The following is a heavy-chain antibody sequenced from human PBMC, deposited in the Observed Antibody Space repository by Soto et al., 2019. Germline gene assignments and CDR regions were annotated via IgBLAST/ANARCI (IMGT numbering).Heavy chain of an antibody. J-gene: IGHJ6*02. V-gene: IGHV4-4*07. CDR1: GASISGFY. CDR3: SRVGCSNSKCYTRGMDV. Sequence: LSLTCTVSGASISGFYWSWIRKSAGKGLEWIGRIYATGTTDYNPSLKSRVTMSLDTSKDQFSLHLNSVTAADTAVYYCSRVGCSNSKCYTRGMDVWGQGTTVTVSS. CDR2: IYATGTT. D-gene: IGHD2-2*01.